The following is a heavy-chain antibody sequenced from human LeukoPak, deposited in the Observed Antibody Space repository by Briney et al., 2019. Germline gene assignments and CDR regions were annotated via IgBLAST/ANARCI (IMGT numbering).Heavy chain of an antibody. CDR3: AHKFAGSYAFDI. J-gene: IGHJ3*02. CDR1: GGSFSGYY. V-gene: IGHV4-34*01. CDR2: INHSGST. Sequence: NPSETLSLTCAVYGGSFSGYYWSWIRQPPGKGLEWIGEINHSGSTNYNPSLKSRVTISVDTSKNQFSLKLGSVTAVDTAVYYCAHKFAGSYAFDIWGQGTMVTVSS.